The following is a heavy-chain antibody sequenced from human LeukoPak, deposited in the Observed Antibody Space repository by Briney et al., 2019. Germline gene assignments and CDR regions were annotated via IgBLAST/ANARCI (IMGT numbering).Heavy chain of an antibody. CDR1: GGTFSSYA. V-gene: IGHV1-69*06. D-gene: IGHD5-24*01. J-gene: IGHJ6*03. CDR3: ARGRWLPHDGANFYYYMDV. CDR2: IIPIFGTA. Sequence: ASVKVSCKASGGTFSSYAISWVRQAPGQGLEWMGGIIPIFGTANNAQKFQGRVTIIADKSTSTAYMELSSPRSEDTAVYYCARGRWLPHDGANFYYYMDVWGKGTTVTVSS.